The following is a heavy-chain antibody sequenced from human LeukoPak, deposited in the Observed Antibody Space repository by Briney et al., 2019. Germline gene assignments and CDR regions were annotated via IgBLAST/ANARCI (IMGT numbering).Heavy chain of an antibody. CDR2: FDPEDGET. CDR1: GYTLTELS. J-gene: IGHJ4*02. CDR3: ATTPVEMATKQADY. D-gene: IGHD5-24*01. V-gene: IGHV1-24*01. Sequence: ASVKVSCKVSGYTLTELSMHWVRQAPGKGLEWMGGFDPEDGETIYAQKFQGRVTMTEDTSTDTAYMELSSLRSEDTAVYYCATTPVEMATKQADYWGQGTLVTVSS.